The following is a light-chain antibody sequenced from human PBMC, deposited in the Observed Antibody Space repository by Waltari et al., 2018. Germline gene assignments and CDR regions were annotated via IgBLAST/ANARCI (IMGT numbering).Light chain of an antibody. CDR1: SFNNGRNY. J-gene: IGLJ2*01. CDR2: KSN. CDR3: AAWDDRLSGLV. Sequence: QSALTQLHSASGTPGQRVTISCSGNSFNNGRNYLYWYQQFPGTAPKLLIYKSNQRPSGVPDRFSGSKSGTSASLAISGLRSEDEADYHCAAWDDRLSGLVFGGGTKLTVL. V-gene: IGLV1-47*01.